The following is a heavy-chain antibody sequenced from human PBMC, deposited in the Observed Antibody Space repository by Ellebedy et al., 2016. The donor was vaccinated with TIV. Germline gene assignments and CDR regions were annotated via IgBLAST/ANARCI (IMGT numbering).Heavy chain of an antibody. J-gene: IGHJ4*02. Sequence: GSLRLSXAVYGGSFSGHYWSWIRQPPGKRLEWIGEINHSGGANYNPSLKSRVTLSVDTSKNQFSLKVNSVTAADTAVYYCERGIVGLQPLKYFDSWGQGTLVTVSS. D-gene: IGHD2-21*01. CDR1: GGSFSGHY. CDR3: ERGIVGLQPLKYFDS. V-gene: IGHV4-34*01. CDR2: INHSGGA.